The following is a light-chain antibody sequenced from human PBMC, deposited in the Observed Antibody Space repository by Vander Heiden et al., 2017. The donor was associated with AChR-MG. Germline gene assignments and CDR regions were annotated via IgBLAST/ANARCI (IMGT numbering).Light chain of an antibody. CDR3: SSYAGSNNFRV. Sequence: QSALTHTPSASGPPGQPVTISCTGTSSDVGGYNYVSWYQQHPGKAPKLMIYEVSQRPSGVPDRFSGSKSGNTASLTVSGLQAEDEADYYCSSYAGSNNFRVFGGGTKLTVL. V-gene: IGLV2-8*01. CDR2: EVS. J-gene: IGLJ2*01. CDR1: SSDVGGYNY.